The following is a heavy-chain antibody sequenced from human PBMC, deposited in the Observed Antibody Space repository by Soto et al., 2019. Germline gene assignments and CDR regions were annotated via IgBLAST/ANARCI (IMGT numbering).Heavy chain of an antibody. D-gene: IGHD3-22*01. CDR3: AKDGDYEYFDY. CDR1: GFSFSSYT. Sequence: SGGSLRLSCADSGFSFSSYTMSWVRQAPGKGLELVSSINNNSGRKYYADSVKGRFTISRDNSKNTLFLQMNSLKAEDTAVYFCAKDGDYEYFDYWGQGTQVTVSS. J-gene: IGHJ4*02. CDR2: INNNSGRK. V-gene: IGHV3-23*01.